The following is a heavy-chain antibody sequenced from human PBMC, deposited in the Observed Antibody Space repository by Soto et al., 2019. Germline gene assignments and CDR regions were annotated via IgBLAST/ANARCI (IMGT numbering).Heavy chain of an antibody. V-gene: IGHV4-38-2*02. CDR2: IYHSGST. J-gene: IGHJ4*02. D-gene: IGHD6-13*01. CDR3: ARDWHGSSSY. Sequence: PSETLSLTCAVSGYSISSGYYWGWIRQPPGKGLEWIGSIYHSGSTYYNPSIKSRVTISVGTSKNQFSLKLSSVTAADTAVYYCARDWHGSSSYWGQGTLVTVSS. CDR1: GYSISSGYY.